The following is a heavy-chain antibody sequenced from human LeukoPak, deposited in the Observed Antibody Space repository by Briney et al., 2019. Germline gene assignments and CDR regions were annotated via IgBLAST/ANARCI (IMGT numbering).Heavy chain of an antibody. CDR3: ARGPKSELLWFGELLYGPAQWDY. Sequence: PSETLSLTCSVSGGSISSSSYYWGWIRQPPGKGLEWIGSIYYSGSTNYNPSLKSRVTISVDTSKNQFSLKLSFVTAADTAVYYCARGPKSELLWFGELLYGPAQWDYWGQGTLVTVSS. V-gene: IGHV4-39*07. CDR1: GGSISSSSYY. J-gene: IGHJ4*02. CDR2: IYYSGST. D-gene: IGHD3-10*01.